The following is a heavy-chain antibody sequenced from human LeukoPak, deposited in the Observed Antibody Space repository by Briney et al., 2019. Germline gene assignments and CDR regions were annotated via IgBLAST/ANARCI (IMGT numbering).Heavy chain of an antibody. CDR2: ISSSSSYI. D-gene: IGHD6-13*01. V-gene: IGHV3-21*04. CDR3: AKGRSSSYNFDY. J-gene: IGHJ4*02. CDR1: GFTFSSYS. Sequence: GGSLRLSCAASGFTFSSYSMNWVRQAPGKGLEWVSSISSSSSYIYYADSVKGRFTISRDNSKNTLYLQMNSLRAEDTAVYYCAKGRSSSYNFDYWGQGTLVTVSS.